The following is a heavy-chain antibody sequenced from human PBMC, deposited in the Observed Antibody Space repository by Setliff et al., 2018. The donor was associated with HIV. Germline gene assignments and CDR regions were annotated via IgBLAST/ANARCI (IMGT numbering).Heavy chain of an antibody. CDR2: ISAYNGNT. V-gene: IGHV1-18*04. Sequence: ASVKVSCKSSGYTFTDYFIHWVRQAPGQGLEWMGWISAYNGNTNYAQKLQGRVTMTTDTSTSTAYMELRSLRSDDTAVYYCARDPEFTRAPDYWGQGTQVTVSS. CDR3: ARDPEFTRAPDY. CDR1: GYTFTDYF. J-gene: IGHJ4*02. D-gene: IGHD2-15*01.